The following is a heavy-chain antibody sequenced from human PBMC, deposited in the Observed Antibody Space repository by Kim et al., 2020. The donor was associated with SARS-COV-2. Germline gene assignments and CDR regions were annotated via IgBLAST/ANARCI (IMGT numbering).Heavy chain of an antibody. V-gene: IGHV3-21*01. J-gene: IGHJ5*02. Sequence: GGSLRLSCAASGFSSTGFSFSYFSMNWVRQAPGKGLEWVSSISSSNNIYYADSVRGRFTISRDNANNALYLQMNSLRAEDTAVYYCARESKLYYDMAESWGQGSLVTVSS. CDR1: GFSSTGFSFSYFS. CDR3: ARESKLYYDMAES. D-gene: IGHD3-22*01. CDR2: ISSSNNI.